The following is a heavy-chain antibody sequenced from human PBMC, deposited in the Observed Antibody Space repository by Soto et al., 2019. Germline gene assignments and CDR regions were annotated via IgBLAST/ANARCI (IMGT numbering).Heavy chain of an antibody. D-gene: IGHD2-15*01. CDR3: ARVDVVVVAATLDY. CDR1: GYTFTSYG. Sequence: ASVKVSCKASGYTFTSYGISWVRQAPGQGLEWMGWISAYNGNTNYAQKLQGRVTMTTDTSTSTACMELRSLRSDDTAVYYCARVDVVVVAATLDYWGQGTLVTVSS. V-gene: IGHV1-18*01. J-gene: IGHJ4*02. CDR2: ISAYNGNT.